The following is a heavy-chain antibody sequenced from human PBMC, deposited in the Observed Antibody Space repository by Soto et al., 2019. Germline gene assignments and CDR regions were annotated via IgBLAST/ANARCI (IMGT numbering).Heavy chain of an antibody. V-gene: IGHV1-69*13. Sequence: SGRVSCKESGGTFSSYAISWVRQAPGQGLEWMGGIIPIFGTANYAQKFQGRVTITADESTSTAYMELSSLRSEDTAVYYCATIPRLVVTAIDAFDIWGQGTMVTVS. CDR2: IIPIFGTA. CDR1: GGTFSSYA. CDR3: ATIPRLVVTAIDAFDI. D-gene: IGHD2-21*02. J-gene: IGHJ3*02.